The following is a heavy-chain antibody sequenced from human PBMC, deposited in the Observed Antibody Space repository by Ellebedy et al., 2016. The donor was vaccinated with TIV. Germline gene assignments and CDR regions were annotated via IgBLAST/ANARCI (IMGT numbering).Heavy chain of an antibody. Sequence: MPGGSLRLSCNVSGASISSYYWSWIRQPPGEGLEWIGYMSYSGSTNYNPSLKSRVTISVDTSKNQFSLKLRSVTAADTAVYYCARTYYDFWSGSFFPGRGFDPWGQGTLVTVSS. J-gene: IGHJ5*02. CDR2: MSYSGST. V-gene: IGHV4-59*01. D-gene: IGHD3-3*01. CDR3: ARTYYDFWSGSFFPGRGFDP. CDR1: GASISSYY.